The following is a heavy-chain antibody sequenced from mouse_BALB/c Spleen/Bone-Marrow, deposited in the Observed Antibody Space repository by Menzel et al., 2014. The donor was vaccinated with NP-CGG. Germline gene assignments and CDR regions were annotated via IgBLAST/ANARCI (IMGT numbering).Heavy chain of an antibody. J-gene: IGHJ2*01. Sequence: EVMLVESGGGLVQPGGSRKLSCAASGFTFSSFGMHWVRQAPEKGLEWVAYISSGSSTIYYADTVMGRFTIPRDNPKNTLFLQMTSLRSEDTAMYYCARSGSSSGYFDYWGQGTTLTVSS. V-gene: IGHV5-17*02. CDR1: GFTFSSFG. D-gene: IGHD1-1*01. CDR3: ARSGSSSGYFDY. CDR2: ISSGSSTI.